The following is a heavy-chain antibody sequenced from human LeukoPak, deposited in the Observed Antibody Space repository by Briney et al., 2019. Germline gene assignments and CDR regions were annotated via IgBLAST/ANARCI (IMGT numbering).Heavy chain of an antibody. CDR2: IYYSGST. V-gene: IGHV4-59*01. CDR1: GGSISSYY. Sequence: SETLSLTCAVYGGSISSYYWSWIRQPPGKGLEWIGYIYYSGSTNYNPSLKSRVTISVDTSKNQFSLKLSSVTAADTAVYYCARVYYDILTGYSLFDYWGQGTLVTVSS. J-gene: IGHJ4*02. CDR3: ARVYYDILTGYSLFDY. D-gene: IGHD3-9*01.